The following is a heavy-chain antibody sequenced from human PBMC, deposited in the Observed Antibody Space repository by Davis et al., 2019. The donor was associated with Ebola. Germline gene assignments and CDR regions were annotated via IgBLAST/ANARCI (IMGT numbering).Heavy chain of an antibody. J-gene: IGHJ4*02. CDR2: ISGSGGST. CDR1: GFTFSSYA. V-gene: IGHV3-23*01. CDR3: ASGGEYSSSSVDY. D-gene: IGHD6-6*01. Sequence: GESLKISCAASGFTFSSYAMSWVRQAPGKGLEWVSAISGSGGSTYYADSVKGRFTISRDNSKNTLYLQMNSLRAEDTAVYYCASGGEYSSSSVDYWGQGTLVTVSS.